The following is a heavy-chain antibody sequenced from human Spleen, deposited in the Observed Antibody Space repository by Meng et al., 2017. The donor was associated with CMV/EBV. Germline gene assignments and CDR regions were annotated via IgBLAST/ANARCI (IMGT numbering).Heavy chain of an antibody. D-gene: IGHD3-3*01. J-gene: IGHJ4*02. CDR3: AKDFRHYDFWSGYEYGAIDC. Sequence: GESLKISCAASGFTFSSYAMHWVRQAPGKGLEWVAVISYDGSNKYYADSVKGRFTISRDNSKNTLYLQMNSLRADDTAVYYCAKDFRHYDFWSGYEYGAIDCWGQGTLVTVSS. V-gene: IGHV3-30-3*01. CDR1: GFTFSSYA. CDR2: ISYDGSNK.